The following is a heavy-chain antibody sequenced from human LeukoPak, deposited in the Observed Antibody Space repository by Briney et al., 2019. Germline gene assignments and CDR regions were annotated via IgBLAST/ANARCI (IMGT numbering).Heavy chain of an antibody. CDR2: IYYSGST. J-gene: IGHJ2*01. Sequence: SGTLSLTCTVSGGSISSSSYYWGWIRQPPGKGLEWIGSIYYSGSTYYNPSLKSRVTTSVDTSKNQFSLKLSSVTAADTAVYYCARHHDEWLLQGFDLWGRGTLVTVSS. D-gene: IGHD3-22*01. CDR3: ARHHDEWLLQGFDL. CDR1: GGSISSSSYY. V-gene: IGHV4-39*01.